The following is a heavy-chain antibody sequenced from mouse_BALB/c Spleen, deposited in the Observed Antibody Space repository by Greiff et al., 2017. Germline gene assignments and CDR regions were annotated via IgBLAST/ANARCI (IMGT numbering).Heavy chain of an antibody. V-gene: IGHV14-3*02. CDR1: GFNITDTY. CDR3: ASGHYGSSPCAY. J-gene: IGHJ3*01. CDR2: IDPANGNT. Sequence: VQLQQSGAELVKPGASVKLSCTASGFNITDTYMHWVKQRPEQGLEWIGRIDPANGNTKYDPKFQGKATTTADTSSNTAYLQLSSLTSEDTAVYYGASGHYGSSPCAYWGQGTLVTVSA. D-gene: IGHD1-1*01.